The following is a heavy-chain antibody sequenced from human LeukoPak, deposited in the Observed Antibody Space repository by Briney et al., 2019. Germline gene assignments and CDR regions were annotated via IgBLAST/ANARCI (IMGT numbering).Heavy chain of an antibody. CDR1: GFTFMHYA. D-gene: IGHD3-22*01. Sequence: PGGSLRLSCAASGFTFMHYAMNWVRQAPGKGLEWVSSISGSGVDTYYADSVNGRFTISRDNSKRTLYLQMNSLRAEDTAQYYCARERGDVSGYYGYFDPWGQGTLVTVSS. CDR2: ISGSGVDT. V-gene: IGHV3-23*01. CDR3: ARERGDVSGYYGYFDP. J-gene: IGHJ5*02.